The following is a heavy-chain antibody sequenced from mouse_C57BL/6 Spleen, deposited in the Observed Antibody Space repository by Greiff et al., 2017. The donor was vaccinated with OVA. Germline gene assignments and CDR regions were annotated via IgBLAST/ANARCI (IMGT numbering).Heavy chain of an antibody. CDR1: GYAFTNYL. D-gene: IGHD1-1*01. Sequence: VQLQQSGAELVRPGTSVKVSCKASGYAFTNYLIEWVKQRPGQGLEWIGVINPGSGGTNYNEKFKGKATLTADKSSSPAYMQLSSLTSEDSAVYFCAIRYYYAMDYWGQGTSVTVSS. CDR2: INPGSGGT. V-gene: IGHV1-54*01. CDR3: AIRYYYAMDY. J-gene: IGHJ4*01.